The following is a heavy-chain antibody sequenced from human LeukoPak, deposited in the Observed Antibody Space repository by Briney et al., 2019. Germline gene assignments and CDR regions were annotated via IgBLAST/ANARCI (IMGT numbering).Heavy chain of an antibody. CDR3: AKCIAVAGTLSVFDY. CDR2: ISYDGSNK. V-gene: IGHV3-30*09. D-gene: IGHD6-19*01. J-gene: IGHJ4*02. Sequence: GRSLRLSCAASGFTFSSYAMHWVRQAPGKGLEWVAVISYDGSNKYYADSVKGRFAISRDNSKNTLYLQMNSLRAEDTAVYYCAKCIAVAGTLSVFDYWGQGTLVTVSS. CDR1: GFTFSSYA.